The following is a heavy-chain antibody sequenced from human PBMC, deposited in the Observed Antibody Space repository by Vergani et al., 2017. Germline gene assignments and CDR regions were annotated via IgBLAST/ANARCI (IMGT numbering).Heavy chain of an antibody. J-gene: IGHJ4*02. Sequence: QVQLVESGGGVVQPGRSLSLSCAASGFTFRSYAMHWVRQAPGKGLEWVAVISYDGSKKYYADSVKGRFTISRDNSKTTLFLQMNSLRAEDTAVYYCARVKRELLGTFDYWGQGTLVTVSS. CDR1: GFTFRSYA. CDR2: ISYDGSKK. CDR3: ARVKRELLGTFDY. D-gene: IGHD1-26*01. V-gene: IGHV3-30*16.